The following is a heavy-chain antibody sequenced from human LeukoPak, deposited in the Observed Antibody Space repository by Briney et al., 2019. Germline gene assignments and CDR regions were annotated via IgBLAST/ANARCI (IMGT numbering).Heavy chain of an antibody. CDR3: ATSGRIKRDAFDI. J-gene: IGHJ3*02. CDR2: ISYDGSNK. D-gene: IGHD1-26*01. CDR1: GFTFSSYG. V-gene: IGHV3-30*03. Sequence: GGSLRLSCAASGFTFSSYGMHWVRQAPGKGLEWVAVISYDGSNKYYADSVKGRFTISRDNSKNTLHLQMNSLRAEDTAVYYCATSGRIKRDAFDIWGQGTMVTVSS.